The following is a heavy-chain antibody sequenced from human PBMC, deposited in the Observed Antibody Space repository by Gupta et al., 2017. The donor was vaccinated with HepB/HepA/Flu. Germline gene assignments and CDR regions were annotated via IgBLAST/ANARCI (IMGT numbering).Heavy chain of an antibody. V-gene: IGHV5-51*01. CDR1: GYSFTKSW. Sequence: EVQLVQSGAEVKKPGASLKISCTGSGYSFTKSWIAWVRQMPGKGLEWMGFIYPADLDTRYSPSFQGQVSISVDKSISTAYLQFNRLKASDTATYYCARHQGKVGVTGYFQEWGQGTLVTVS. CDR2: IYPADLDT. CDR3: ARHQGKVGVTGYFQE. J-gene: IGHJ1*01. D-gene: IGHD1-26*01.